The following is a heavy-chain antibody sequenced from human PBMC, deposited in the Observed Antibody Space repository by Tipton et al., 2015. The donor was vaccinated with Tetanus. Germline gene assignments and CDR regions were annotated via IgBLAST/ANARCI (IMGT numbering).Heavy chain of an antibody. V-gene: IGHV4-34*10. D-gene: IGHD3-22*01. Sequence: TLSLTCAVYRGSFSGYYWSWIRQPPGKGLEWIGEINHSGSTNYNPSLKSRITISVDTSSDQFSLRLTSVTAADTAIYYCARFSYDSGGFYSYFDYWGRGTLVAVSS. CDR2: INHSGST. CDR1: RGSFSGYY. CDR3: ARFSYDSGGFYSYFDY. J-gene: IGHJ4*02.